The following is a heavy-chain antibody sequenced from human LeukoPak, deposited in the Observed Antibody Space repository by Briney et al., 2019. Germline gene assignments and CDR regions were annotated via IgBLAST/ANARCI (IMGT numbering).Heavy chain of an antibody. V-gene: IGHV3-30-3*01. CDR2: ISYDGSSK. D-gene: IGHD3-9*01. CDR3: ARERQDYDIWTGRTYEIDY. CDR1: GFTFSSYA. J-gene: IGHJ4*02. Sequence: GGSLRLSCAASGFTFSSYAMPWVRQAPGKGLEWVAVISYDGSSKYYADSVKRRFTISRDNSKNTLYLQMNSLRDEDTAVYYCARERQDYDIWTGRTYEIDYWGQGTLVTVSS.